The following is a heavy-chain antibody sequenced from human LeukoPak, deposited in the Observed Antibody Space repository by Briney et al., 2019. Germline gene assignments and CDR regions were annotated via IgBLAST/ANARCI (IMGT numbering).Heavy chain of an antibody. CDR1: GFSFSTYP. V-gene: IGHV3-23*01. J-gene: IGHJ3*02. Sequence: GESLRLSCVASGFSFSTYPMSWVRQAPGKGLEWVSGVSGSGGHKFYADSAKGRVTISRDNSKKTLYLQMSSLRADDTAVYYCAKGGASVTDAPHGDVVTTTLDGFDIWGHGTMVTVST. D-gene: IGHD4-17*01. CDR2: VSGSGGHK. CDR3: AKGGASVTDAPHGDVVTTTLDGFDI.